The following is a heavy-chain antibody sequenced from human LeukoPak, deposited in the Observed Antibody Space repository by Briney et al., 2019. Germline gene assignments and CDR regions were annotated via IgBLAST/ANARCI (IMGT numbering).Heavy chain of an antibody. CDR3: AREDTRVHRSFDY. D-gene: IGHD2-21*01. J-gene: IGHJ4*02. CDR2: INPNSGGT. CDR1: GYTFTGYY. V-gene: IGHV1-2*04. Sequence: ASVKVSCKASGYTFTGYYMHWVRQAPGQGLEWMGWINPNSGGTNYAQKFQGWVTMTRDTSISTAYMELSRLRSDDTAVYYCAREDTRVHRSFDYWGQGTLVTVSS.